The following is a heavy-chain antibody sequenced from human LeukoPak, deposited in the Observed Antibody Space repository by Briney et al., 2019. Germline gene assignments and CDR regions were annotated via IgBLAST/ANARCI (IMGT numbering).Heavy chain of an antibody. J-gene: IGHJ4*02. CDR1: GGSISSSSYY. CDR2: IYSSGST. D-gene: IGHD3-10*01. Sequence: PETLSLTCTVSGGSISSSSYYWGWIRQPPGKGLERIGSIYSSGSTYYNPSLKSRVTISVDTSKNQFSLNLSSVPASDTAVYYCARRGGSGRSFDYWGQGILVTVSS. V-gene: IGHV4-39*01. CDR3: ARRGGSGRSFDY.